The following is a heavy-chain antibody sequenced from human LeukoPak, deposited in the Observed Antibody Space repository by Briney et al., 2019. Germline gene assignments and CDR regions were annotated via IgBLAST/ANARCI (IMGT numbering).Heavy chain of an antibody. J-gene: IGHJ4*02. CDR3: ARGPNPYYYDSSSFDC. CDR2: ISAYNGNT. Sequence: ASVKVSCKASGYTFTSYGISWVRQAPGQGLEWMGWISAYNGNTNYAQKLQGRVTITRNTSISTAYMELSSLRSEDTAVYYCARGPNPYYYDSSSFDCWGQGTLVTVSS. V-gene: IGHV1-18*01. D-gene: IGHD3-22*01. CDR1: GYTFTSYG.